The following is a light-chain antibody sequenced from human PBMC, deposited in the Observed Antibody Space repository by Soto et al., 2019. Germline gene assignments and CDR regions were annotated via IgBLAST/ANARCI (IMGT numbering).Light chain of an antibody. J-gene: IGLJ2*01. V-gene: IGLV1-44*01. CDR3: AAGDDSLNGPV. Sequence: QAVVTQPPSASGAPGQRVTISCSGSSSNIGRNTVNWYQQLPGTAPKLLIYSNYQRPSGVPDRFSGSKSGTSASLAISGLQSEDEADYYCAAGDDSLNGPVLGGGTKVTVL. CDR2: SNY. CDR1: SSNIGRNT.